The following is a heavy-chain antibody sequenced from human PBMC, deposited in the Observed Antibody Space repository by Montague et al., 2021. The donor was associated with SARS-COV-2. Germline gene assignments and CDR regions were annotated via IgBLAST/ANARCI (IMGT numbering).Heavy chain of an antibody. Sequence: SETLSLTRTVSGGSVSSSPYYWGWIRQPPGRGLEWAGSISYSGRTYFSPSLKSRLTISVDSSENQFSLRLSSVTAADTAVYYCASSYYYGSGTYVYNYYMDVWGKGTTVTVSS. V-gene: IGHV4-39*01. J-gene: IGHJ6*03. CDR2: ISYSGRT. CDR3: ASSYYYGSGTYVYNYYMDV. CDR1: GGSVSSSPYY. D-gene: IGHD3-10*01.